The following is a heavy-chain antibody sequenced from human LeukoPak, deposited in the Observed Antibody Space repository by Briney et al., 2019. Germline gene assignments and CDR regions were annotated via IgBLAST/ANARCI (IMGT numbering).Heavy chain of an antibody. Sequence: GGSLRLSCAASGFTFSSYGMHWVRQAPGKGLEWVAVISYDESDKYYADSVKGRFTISRDNSKNTLYLQMNSLRAEDTAVYYCVKDEEYSSSWTHLDYWGQGTLVTVSS. D-gene: IGHD6-13*01. J-gene: IGHJ4*02. V-gene: IGHV3-30*18. CDR3: VKDEEYSSSWTHLDY. CDR2: ISYDESDK. CDR1: GFTFSSYG.